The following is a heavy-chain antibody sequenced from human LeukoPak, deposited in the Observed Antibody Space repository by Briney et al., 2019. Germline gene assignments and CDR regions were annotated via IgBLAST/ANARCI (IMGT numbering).Heavy chain of an antibody. D-gene: IGHD2-8*01. V-gene: IGHV1-2*02. CDR3: ARDPGLMVYAISSTAYYFDY. Sequence: ASVKVSCKASGYTFTGYYMHWVRQAPGQGLEWMGWINPHSGDAHYAHNFQGRVTMTRDTSISTAYMELSSLRSDDTAMYYCARDPGLMVYAISSTAYYFDYRGQGTLVTVSS. J-gene: IGHJ4*02. CDR2: INPHSGDA. CDR1: GYTFTGYY.